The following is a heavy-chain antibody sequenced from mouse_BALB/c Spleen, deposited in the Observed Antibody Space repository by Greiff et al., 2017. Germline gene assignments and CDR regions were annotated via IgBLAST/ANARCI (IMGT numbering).Heavy chain of an antibody. CDR2: ISYSGST. D-gene: IGHD3-3*01. CDR1: GYSITSDYA. J-gene: IGHJ4*01. CDR3: ARRGDDYYAMDY. V-gene: IGHV3-2*02. Sequence: DVQLVESGPGLVKPSQSLSLTCTVTGYSITSDYAWNWIRQFPGNKLEWMGYISYSGSTSYNPSLKSRISITRDTSKNQFFLQLNSVTTEDTATYYCARRGDDYYAMDYWGQGTSVTVSS.